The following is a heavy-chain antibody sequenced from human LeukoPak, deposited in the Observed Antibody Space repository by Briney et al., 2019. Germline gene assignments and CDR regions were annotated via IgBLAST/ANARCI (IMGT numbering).Heavy chain of an antibody. Sequence: PSETLSLTCAVYGGSFSGYYWSWIRQPPGKGLEWIGEINHSGSTNYNPSLKSRVTISVDTSKNQLSLKLSSVTAADTAVYYCARLGRRWYSSSWYFDYWGQGTLVTVSS. CDR1: GGSFSGYY. J-gene: IGHJ4*02. CDR2: INHSGST. D-gene: IGHD6-13*01. V-gene: IGHV4-34*01. CDR3: ARLGRRWYSSSWYFDY.